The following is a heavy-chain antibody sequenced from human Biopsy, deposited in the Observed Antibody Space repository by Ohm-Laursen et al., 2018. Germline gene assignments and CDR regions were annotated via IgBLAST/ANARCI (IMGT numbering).Heavy chain of an antibody. CDR2: IVVGSGHT. Sequence: SVKVSCKASGFTFSSSAVQWVRQARGQRLEWIGWIVVGSGHTDYAQKFQERVTITRDMSTSTAYMELTSLRSEDTAVCYCAATSTLYYYYYAMDVWDQGTTITVSS. CDR1: GFTFSSSA. V-gene: IGHV1-58*01. CDR3: AATSTLYYYYYAMDV. J-gene: IGHJ6*02.